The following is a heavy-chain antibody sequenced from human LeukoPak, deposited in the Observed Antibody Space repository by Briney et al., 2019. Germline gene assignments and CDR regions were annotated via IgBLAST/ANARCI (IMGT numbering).Heavy chain of an antibody. Sequence: SETLSLTCTVSRGSISSYYWSWIGQPPGKGLEWIGYIYYSGSTNYNPSLKSRVTISVDTSKNQFSLKLSSVTAADTAVYYVVRGLGMATSDYWGQGTLVTVSS. CDR1: RGSISSYY. J-gene: IGHJ4*02. CDR3: VRGLGMATSDY. CDR2: IYYSGST. D-gene: IGHD5-24*01. V-gene: IGHV4-59*01.